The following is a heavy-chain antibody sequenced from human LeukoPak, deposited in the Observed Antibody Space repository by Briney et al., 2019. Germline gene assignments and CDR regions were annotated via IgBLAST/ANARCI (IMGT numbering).Heavy chain of an antibody. D-gene: IGHD3-22*01. Sequence: ASVKVSCKASGYTFTSYYMHWVRQAPGQGLEWMGIINPSGGSTSYAQKFQGRVTMTRDTSISTAYMELSRLRSDDTAVYYCARGDSSGYSTHFDYWGQGTLVTVSS. J-gene: IGHJ4*02. CDR1: GYTFTSYY. CDR3: ARGDSSGYSTHFDY. V-gene: IGHV1-46*01. CDR2: INPSGGST.